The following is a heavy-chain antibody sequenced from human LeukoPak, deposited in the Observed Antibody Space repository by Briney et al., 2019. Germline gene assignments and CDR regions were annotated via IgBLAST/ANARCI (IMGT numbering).Heavy chain of an antibody. V-gene: IGHV1-8*01. CDR1: GYTFTSYD. Sequence: ASVKVSCKASGYTFTSYDINWVRQATGQGLEWMGWMNPNSGNTGYAQKFQGRVTMTRNTSISTAYMELSSLRSEDTAVYYCAKDAYSNSGSDGYFQHWGQGTLVTVSS. CDR2: MNPNSGNT. J-gene: IGHJ1*01. D-gene: IGHD3-16*01. CDR3: AKDAYSNSGSDGYFQH.